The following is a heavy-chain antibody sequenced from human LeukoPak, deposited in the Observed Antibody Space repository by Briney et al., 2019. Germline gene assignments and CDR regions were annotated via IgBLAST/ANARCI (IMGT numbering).Heavy chain of an antibody. Sequence: GASVKVSCKASGYTFTGYYTHWVRQAPGQGLEWMGWINPNSGGTNYAQKFQGRVTTTRDTSISTAYMELSRLRSDDTAVYYCAREESSSPYYYYGMDVWGQGTTVTVSS. CDR3: AREESSSPYYYYGMDV. J-gene: IGHJ6*02. CDR2: INPNSGGT. D-gene: IGHD6-6*01. CDR1: GYTFTGYY. V-gene: IGHV1-2*02.